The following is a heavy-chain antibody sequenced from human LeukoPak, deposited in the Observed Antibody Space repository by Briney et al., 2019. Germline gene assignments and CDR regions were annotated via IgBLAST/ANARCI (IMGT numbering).Heavy chain of an antibody. D-gene: IGHD3-16*01. V-gene: IGHV3-53*01. CDR2: IYSGGST. J-gene: IGHJ4*02. Sequence: GGPLRLSCVASGFTVSSYYVSWVRQAPGKGLEWVSVIYSGGSTYYADSVEGRFTVSSDNPKNTLYLEMKSLRADDTAVYYCARDLHPRLTGYFDYWGQGTVVTVSP. CDR1: GFTVSSYY. CDR3: ARDLHPRLTGYFDY.